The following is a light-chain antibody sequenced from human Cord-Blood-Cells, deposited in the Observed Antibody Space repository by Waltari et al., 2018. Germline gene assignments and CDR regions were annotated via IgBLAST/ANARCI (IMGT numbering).Light chain of an antibody. Sequence: DIVMTQSPDSLAVSLGERATIHCKSSQSVLYSSHNKSYLAWYQQKPGQPPKLLIYWASTRESGVPDRFSGSGSGTDFTLTISSLQAEDVAVYYCQQYYSTPMYTFGQGTKLEIK. J-gene: IGKJ2*01. V-gene: IGKV4-1*01. CDR2: WAS. CDR3: QQYYSTPMYT. CDR1: QSVLYSSHNKSY.